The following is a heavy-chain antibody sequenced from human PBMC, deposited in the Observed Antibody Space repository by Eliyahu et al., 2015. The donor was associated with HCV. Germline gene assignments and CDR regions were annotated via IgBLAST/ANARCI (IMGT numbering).Heavy chain of an antibody. D-gene: IGHD3-10*01. Sequence: QVLLEQSGSEVKPPGASVFISCQASGYTFTSYDVXWVXXAVGQGLXWVGWMNPAPGETEXAPKFQGRXTMISSXVTKTVYMELSSLTSEDTAIYYCARGQYHYGLLXTLRGVAMGGWYATDVWGRGTTVTVSS. V-gene: IGHV1-8*01. CDR2: MNPAPGET. J-gene: IGHJ6*04. CDR3: ARGQYHYGLLXTLRGVAMGGWYATDV. CDR1: GYTFTSYD.